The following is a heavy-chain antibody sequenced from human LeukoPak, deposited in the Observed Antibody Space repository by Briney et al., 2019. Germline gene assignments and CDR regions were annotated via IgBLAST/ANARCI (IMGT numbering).Heavy chain of an antibody. CDR3: ARDLYDRAADI. D-gene: IGHD3-16*01. V-gene: IGHV3-21*01. J-gene: IGHJ3*02. CDR1: GFTFSSFD. Sequence: GGSLRLSCAASGFTFSSFDMNWVRQAPGKGLEWVSFITTSSSYTHYADSVKGRFAISRDNAKNSLYLQMNSLRAEDTAVYYCARDLYDRAADIWGQGTMVTVSS. CDR2: ITTSSSYT.